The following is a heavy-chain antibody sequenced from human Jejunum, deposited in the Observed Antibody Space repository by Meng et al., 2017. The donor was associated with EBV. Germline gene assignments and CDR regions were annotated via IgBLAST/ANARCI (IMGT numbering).Heavy chain of an antibody. CDR3: ARNWNF. V-gene: IGHV4-61*01. Sequence: QGELQDSGPGRVTPSETLSLTCTVSGGSVSSGTYYWTWIRQPPGKGLEWIGYIYNSGSTNYNPSLKSRVTISLDTSKNQFSLKLSSVTAADTAMYYCARNWNFWGQGTLVTVSS. D-gene: IGHD1-1*01. J-gene: IGHJ4*02. CDR2: IYNSGST. CDR1: GGSVSSGTYY.